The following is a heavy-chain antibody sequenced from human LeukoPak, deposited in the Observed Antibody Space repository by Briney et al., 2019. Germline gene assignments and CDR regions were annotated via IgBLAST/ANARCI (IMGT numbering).Heavy chain of an antibody. CDR2: ISAYNGNT. CDR1: CYTFSSYG. CDR3: ARGGGSYYDWFDP. J-gene: IGHJ5*02. Sequence: ASVKVSCKASCYTFSSYGVSWVGQAPGHGREWMGWISAYNGNTNYAQKLQGRVTMTTDTSTSTAYMELRSLRSDDTAVYYCARGGGSYYDWFDPWGQGTLVTVSS. D-gene: IGHD1-26*01. V-gene: IGHV1-18*01.